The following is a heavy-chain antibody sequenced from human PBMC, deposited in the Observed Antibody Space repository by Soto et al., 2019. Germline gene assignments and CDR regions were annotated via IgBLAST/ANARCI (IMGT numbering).Heavy chain of an antibody. CDR1: GFIFSDSA. CDR2: IRSKSKTYAT. V-gene: IGHV3-73*01. CDR3: TRLEESGCAGDDRYSGLDH. D-gene: IGHD2-21*02. J-gene: IGHJ4*02. Sequence: GGSLRLSCAASGFIFSDSAVHWVRQAPEKGLEWIARIRSKSKTYATAYVASVQGRFTVSRDDSKNTAYLEMNSLKTEDTAIYYCTRLEESGCAGDDRYSGLDHWGPGTPVTVSS.